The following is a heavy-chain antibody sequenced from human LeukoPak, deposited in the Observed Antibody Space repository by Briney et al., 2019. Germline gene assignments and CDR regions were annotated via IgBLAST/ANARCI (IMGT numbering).Heavy chain of an antibody. Sequence: SETLSLTCTVSGGSISSGGYYWSWIRQHPGKGLEWIGYIYYSGSTYYNPSLKSRVTISVDTSKNQFSLKLSSVTAADTAVYYCARGPYYDFWSGHRTLDYWGQGTLVTVSS. CDR2: IYYSGST. CDR1: GGSISSGGYY. CDR3: ARGPYYDFWSGHRTLDY. V-gene: IGHV4-31*03. D-gene: IGHD3-3*01. J-gene: IGHJ4*02.